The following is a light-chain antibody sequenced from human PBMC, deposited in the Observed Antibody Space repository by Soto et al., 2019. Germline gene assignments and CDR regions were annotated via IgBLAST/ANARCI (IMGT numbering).Light chain of an antibody. CDR3: QSYDSSRSGWV. V-gene: IGLV1-40*01. Sequence: QSVLTQPPSVSGAPGQTVTISCTGSSSNIGAGYDVHWYQQLPGTAPKLLIFGNNNRPSGVPDRFSGSKSGNSASLAITGLQAADEADDYCQSYDSSRSGWVFGGGTKLTVL. J-gene: IGLJ3*02. CDR1: SSNIGAGYD. CDR2: GNN.